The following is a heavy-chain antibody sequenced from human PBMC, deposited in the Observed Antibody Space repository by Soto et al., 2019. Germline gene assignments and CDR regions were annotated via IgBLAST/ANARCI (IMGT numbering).Heavy chain of an antibody. CDR3: ARVRSMTTVTMGLDL. CDR2: ISYDGGNE. V-gene: IGHV3-30-3*01. Sequence: QVQLVESGGGVVQPGRSLRLSCAASGFTFGSYAIHWVRQAPGKGLDWVALISYDGGNEYYADSVKGRFTMSRDNFKNTLYLQMNSLRADDTAAYYCARVRSMTTVTMGLDLWGRGTLVSVSS. CDR1: GFTFGSYA. D-gene: IGHD4-17*01. J-gene: IGHJ2*01.